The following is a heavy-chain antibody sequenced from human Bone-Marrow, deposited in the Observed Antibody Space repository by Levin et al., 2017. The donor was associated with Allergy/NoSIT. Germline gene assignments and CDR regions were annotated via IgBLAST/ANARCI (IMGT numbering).Heavy chain of an antibody. CDR2: IWYDGSNK. Sequence: LSLTCAASGFTFSDYGMLWVRQAPGKGLEWVALIWYDGSNKYYADSVKGRFTISRDNSKNTLSLQMNSLRADDTAVYYCAKSPGIATTGNSYYYAMDVWGQGTTVTVSS. CDR3: AKSPGIATTGNSYYYAMDV. D-gene: IGHD6-13*01. V-gene: IGHV3-33*06. J-gene: IGHJ6*02. CDR1: GFTFSDYG.